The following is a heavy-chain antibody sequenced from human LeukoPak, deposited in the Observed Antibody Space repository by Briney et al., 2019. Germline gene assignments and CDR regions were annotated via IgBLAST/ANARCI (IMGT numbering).Heavy chain of an antibody. CDR2: IIPILGIT. CDR1: GGTFSSET. J-gene: IGHJ4*02. D-gene: IGHD4-17*01. Sequence: SVKVSCKASGGTFSSETISWVRQAPGQGLEWMGRIIPILGITNYAQKFQGRVTITTDESTSTAYMELSSLRSEDTAVYYCARDRAELGDYVFDYWGQGTLVTVSS. V-gene: IGHV1-69*16. CDR3: ARDRAELGDYVFDY.